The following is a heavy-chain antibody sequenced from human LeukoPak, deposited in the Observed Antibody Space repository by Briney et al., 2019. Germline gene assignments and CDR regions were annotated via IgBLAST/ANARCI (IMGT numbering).Heavy chain of an antibody. Sequence: SQTLSLTCTVSGGSISSDGYYWSWIRQHPGKGLEWIGYIYYSGSTYYNPSLKSRFTISVDTSKNQFSLNLDSVTAADTAVYYCARANILTGPNYWGQGTLVTVSS. CDR3: ARANILTGPNY. D-gene: IGHD3-9*01. V-gene: IGHV4-31*03. J-gene: IGHJ4*02. CDR1: GGSISSDGYY. CDR2: IYYSGST.